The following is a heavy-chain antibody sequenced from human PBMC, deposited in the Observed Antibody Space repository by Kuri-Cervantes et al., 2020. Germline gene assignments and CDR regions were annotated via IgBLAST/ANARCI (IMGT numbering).Heavy chain of an antibody. CDR3: AKDLPISYCGGDCYSHYGMDV. CDR2: IYSGGST. J-gene: IGHJ6*02. CDR1: GFTVSSNY. Sequence: GGSLRLSCAASGFTVSSNYMSWVRQAPGKGLEWVSVIYSGGSTYYADSVKGRFTISRDNSKNTLYLQMNSLRAEDTAVYYCAKDLPISYCGGDCYSHYGMDVWGQGTTVTVSS. V-gene: IGHV3-66*01. D-gene: IGHD2-21*02.